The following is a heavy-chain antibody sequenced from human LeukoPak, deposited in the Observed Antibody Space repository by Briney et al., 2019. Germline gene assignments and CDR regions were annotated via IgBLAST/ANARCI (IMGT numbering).Heavy chain of an antibody. D-gene: IGHD1-26*01. J-gene: IGHJ4*02. V-gene: IGHV1-46*04. CDR2: INPSGGTT. CDR3: SRDLGGSYNDY. Sequence: ASVKVSCKASGYTFTTYYMHWVRQAPGQGLEWVGEINPSGGTTTYAQKLQGRVTMTRDTSTSTVYMELSSLRIEDTAVYYCSRDLGGSYNDYWGQGTMVTVSS. CDR1: GYTFTTYY.